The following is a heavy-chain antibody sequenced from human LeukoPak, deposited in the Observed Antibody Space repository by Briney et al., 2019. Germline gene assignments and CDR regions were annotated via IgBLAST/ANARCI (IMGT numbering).Heavy chain of an antibody. D-gene: IGHD3-9*01. Sequence: SETLSLTCTVSGGSIGSSYWSWIRQPAGKGLEWIGHIYSSESDNYNPSLKSRVTMSVDTSKNQFSLRLYSVTVADTAVYYCATRYDILTGYYTTWGQGTLVTVSS. J-gene: IGHJ4*02. CDR3: ATRYDILTGYYTT. CDR2: IYSSESD. V-gene: IGHV4-4*07. CDR1: GGSIGSSY.